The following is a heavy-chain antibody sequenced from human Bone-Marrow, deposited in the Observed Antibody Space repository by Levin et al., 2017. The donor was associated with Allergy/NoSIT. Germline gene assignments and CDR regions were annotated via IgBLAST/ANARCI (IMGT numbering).Heavy chain of an antibody. CDR2: ISYEGSNR. CDR3: ARPLTDILTGNHFFVY. J-gene: IGHJ4*02. Sequence: GGSLRLSCAASGFTFRNYGMHWVRQAPGKGLEWVAVISYEGSNRYYADSVKGRFIISRDNSKNTLYLSLNSLRPEDTAVYYCARPLTDILTGNHFFVYWGQGTLVTVSS. V-gene: IGHV3-30*03. D-gene: IGHD3-9*01. CDR1: GFTFRNYG.